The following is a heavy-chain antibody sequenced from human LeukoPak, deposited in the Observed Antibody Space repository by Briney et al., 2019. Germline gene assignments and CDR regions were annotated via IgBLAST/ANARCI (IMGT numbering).Heavy chain of an antibody. CDR2: ISSSSSYI. D-gene: IGHD2-15*01. CDR3: ASPRSGGKRWSAFDI. J-gene: IGHJ3*02. V-gene: IGHV3-21*01. Sequence: GGSLRLSCAASGFTVSSNYMSWVRQAPGEGLEWVSSISSSSSYIYYADSVKGRFTISRDNAKNSLYLQMNSLRAEDTAVYYCASPRSGGKRWSAFDIWGQGTMVTVSS. CDR1: GFTVSSNY.